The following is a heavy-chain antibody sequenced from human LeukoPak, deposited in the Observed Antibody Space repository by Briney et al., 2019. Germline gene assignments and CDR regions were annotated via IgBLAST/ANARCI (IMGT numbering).Heavy chain of an antibody. J-gene: IGHJ4*02. V-gene: IGHV3-48*03. CDR1: GFTFSSFE. CDR3: VGADYDILTGYYIDY. Sequence: GGSLRLSCAASGFTFSSFEMHWVRQAPGKGLEWVSYISSSGDTLYYANSMKGRFTVSRDNAKNSLYLQMNSLRAEDTAVYYCVGADYDILTGYYIDYWGQGTLVTVSS. CDR2: ISSSGDTL. D-gene: IGHD3-9*01.